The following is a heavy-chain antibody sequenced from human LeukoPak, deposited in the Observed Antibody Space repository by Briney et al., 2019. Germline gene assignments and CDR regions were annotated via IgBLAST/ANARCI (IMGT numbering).Heavy chain of an antibody. D-gene: IGHD3-10*01. CDR3: ASLYYYASGSYFDY. CDR1: GYSISSGYY. J-gene: IGHJ4*02. CDR2: VYHSGST. V-gene: IGHV4-38-2*01. Sequence: SETLSLTCAVSGYSISSGYYWGWIRQPPGKGLGWIGSVYHSGSTYYNPSLKSRVTISVDTSKNQFSLKLSSVTAADTAVYYCASLYYYASGSYFDYWGQGTLVTVSS.